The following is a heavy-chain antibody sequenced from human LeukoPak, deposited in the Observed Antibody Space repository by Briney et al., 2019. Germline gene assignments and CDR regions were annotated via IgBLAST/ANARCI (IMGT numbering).Heavy chain of an antibody. V-gene: IGHV4-4*07. J-gene: IGHJ4*01. CDR3: ARQSDSGGYFEY. Sequence: SETLSPTCTVSGDSINRYLWTWIRQPAGRGLEWIGRIYDSGTTDYKPSLKSRVSMSAETPKNQFSLRLSSVTAADTAVYYCARQSDSGGYFEYWGQGIRVSVSS. CDR2: IYDSGTT. D-gene: IGHD2-15*01. CDR1: GDSINRYL.